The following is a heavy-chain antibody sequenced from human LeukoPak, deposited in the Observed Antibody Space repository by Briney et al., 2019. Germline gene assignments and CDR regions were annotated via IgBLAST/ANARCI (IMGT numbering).Heavy chain of an antibody. CDR1: GYTFTSYY. D-gene: IGHD7-27*01. CDR2: INPSGGST. J-gene: IGHJ4*02. Sequence: GASVKVSCKASGYTFTSYYMHWVRQAPGQGLEWMGIINPSGGSTSYAQKFQGRVTMTRDTSVSTAYMELSRLRSDDTAVYYCARGNWEPPGDYWGQGTLVTVSS. CDR3: ARGNWEPPGDY. V-gene: IGHV1-46*01.